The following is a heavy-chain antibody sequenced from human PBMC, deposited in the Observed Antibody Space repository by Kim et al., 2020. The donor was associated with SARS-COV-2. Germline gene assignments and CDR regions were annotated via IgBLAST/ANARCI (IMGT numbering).Heavy chain of an antibody. D-gene: IGHD1-1*01. CDR2: VYYSGDT. J-gene: IGHJ5*02. V-gene: IGHV4-39*01. Sequence: SETLSLTCRVSGGSVTNNTRYWAWIRQPPGKGLEWIASVYYSGDTYDNPSLRSRVTISVDTSKNQFSLKMKSVTAADTGVYFCAVRTGRYYNWFDSWGQG. CDR1: GGSVTNNTRY. CDR3: AVRTGRYYNWFDS.